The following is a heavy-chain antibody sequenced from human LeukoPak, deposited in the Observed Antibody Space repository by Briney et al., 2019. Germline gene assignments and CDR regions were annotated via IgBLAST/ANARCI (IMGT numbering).Heavy chain of an antibody. D-gene: IGHD2-2*01. CDR1: GGTFSSYA. J-gene: IGHJ3*02. CDR3: ARAPQLNDAFDI. Sequence: ASVKVSCKASGGTFSSYAISWVRQAPGQGLEWMGGIIPIFGTANYAQKFQGRVTITTDESTSTAYMELSSLRSEDTAVYYCARAPQLNDAFDIWGQGTMVTVSS. CDR2: IIPIFGTA. V-gene: IGHV1-69*05.